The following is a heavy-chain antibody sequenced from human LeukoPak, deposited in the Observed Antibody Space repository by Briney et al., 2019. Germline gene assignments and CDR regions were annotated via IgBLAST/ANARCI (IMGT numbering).Heavy chain of an antibody. D-gene: IGHD4-17*01. CDR1: GFTFSSYA. CDR3: ASTNYGDYDEDYFDY. J-gene: IGHJ4*02. Sequence: PGGSLRLSCAASGFTFSSYAMSWVRQAPGKGLEWVSAISGSGGSTYYADSVKGRFTISRDNSKNTLYLQMNSLRAEDTAVYYCASTNYGDYDEDYFDYWGQGTLVTVSS. CDR2: ISGSGGST. V-gene: IGHV3-23*01.